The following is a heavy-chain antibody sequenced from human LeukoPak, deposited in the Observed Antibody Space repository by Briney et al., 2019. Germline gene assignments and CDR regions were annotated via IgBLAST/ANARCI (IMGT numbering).Heavy chain of an antibody. V-gene: IGHV3-30-3*02. CDR3: AKNYPYGSGEGIDY. J-gene: IGHJ4*02. D-gene: IGHD3-10*01. CDR1: GFTFSTYA. Sequence: GGSLRLSCAASGFTFSTYAMHWVRQAPGKGLEWVALVSNDGSNKYYADSVKGRFTISRDNSKNTLYLQMNSLRAEDTAVYYCAKNYPYGSGEGIDYWGQGTLVTVSS. CDR2: VSNDGSNK.